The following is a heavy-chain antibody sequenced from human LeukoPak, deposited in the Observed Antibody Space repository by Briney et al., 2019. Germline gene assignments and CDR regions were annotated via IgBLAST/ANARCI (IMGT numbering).Heavy chain of an antibody. CDR1: GFTLSSYW. J-gene: IGHJ4*02. V-gene: IGHV3-33*08. Sequence: PGGSLRLSCAASGFTLSSYWMHWIRQAPGKGLEWVAVIWYDGSNKYYADSVKGRFTISRDNSKNTLYLQMNSLRAEDTAVYYCAREFPDYYFDYWGQGTLVTVSS. CDR3: AREFPDYYFDY. CDR2: IWYDGSNK. D-gene: IGHD2-21*02.